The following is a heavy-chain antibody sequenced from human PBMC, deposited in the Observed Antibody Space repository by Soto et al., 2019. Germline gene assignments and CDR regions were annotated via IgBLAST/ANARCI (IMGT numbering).Heavy chain of an antibody. J-gene: IGHJ6*02. D-gene: IGHD6-19*01. Sequence: PSETLSLTCTVSGASVSSYFWSWVRQPPGKGLEWIRYIYNSGRTNYNPSLKRRVTISLDTSENDFSLRLTSLPAADTAVYYCARVHSGWSSGHGLDVWGQGTTVTVSS. V-gene: IGHV4-59*02. CDR1: GASVSSYF. CDR3: ARVHSGWSSGHGLDV. CDR2: IYNSGRT.